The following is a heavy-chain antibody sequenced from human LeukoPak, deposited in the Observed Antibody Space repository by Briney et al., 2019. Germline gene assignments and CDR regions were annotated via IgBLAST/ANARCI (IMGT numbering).Heavy chain of an antibody. V-gene: IGHV1-18*01. CDR1: GYSFTSYG. Sequence: GASVKVSCKASGYSFTSYGISWVRQAPGQGLEWMGWISAYNGNTNYTQKLQGRVTMTTDTSTSTAYMELRSLRSDDTAVYYCASPITGDAFDIWGQGTMVTVSS. CDR2: ISAYNGNT. J-gene: IGHJ3*02. CDR3: ASPITGDAFDI.